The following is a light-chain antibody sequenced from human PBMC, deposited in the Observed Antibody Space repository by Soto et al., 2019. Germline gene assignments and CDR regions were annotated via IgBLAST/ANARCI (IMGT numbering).Light chain of an antibody. CDR2: VAS. Sequence: DVHMTQSPSSLSASVGYRVTITCRASQSISRYLNWYQQKPGKAPNLLIYVASSLQSEVPSRFSGSGSGTDFTLTITSLQPEDFATYYCQQSYGNPITFGQGTRLEIK. CDR3: QQSYGNPIT. V-gene: IGKV1-39*01. J-gene: IGKJ5*01. CDR1: QSISRY.